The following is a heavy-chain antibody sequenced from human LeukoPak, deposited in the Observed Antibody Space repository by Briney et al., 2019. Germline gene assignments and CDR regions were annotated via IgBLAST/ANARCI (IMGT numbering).Heavy chain of an antibody. CDR1: GYSFTSYG. CDR2: INPSGGST. D-gene: IGHD2-21*02. Sequence: ASVKVSCKASGYSFTSYGISWVRQAPGQGLEWMGIINPSGGSTSYAQKFQGRVTMTRDTSTSTVYMDLSSLRSEDTAVYYCARAGSDYCGGDCPKFDYWGQGTLVTVSS. CDR3: ARAGSDYCGGDCPKFDY. V-gene: IGHV1-46*01. J-gene: IGHJ4*02.